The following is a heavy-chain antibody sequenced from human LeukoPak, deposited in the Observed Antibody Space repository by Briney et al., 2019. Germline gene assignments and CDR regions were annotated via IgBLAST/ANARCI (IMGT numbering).Heavy chain of an antibody. CDR3: ARGLFLSGYLDAFDI. Sequence: GGSLRLSCAASGFTVNNKYMTWVRQAPGKGLEWVSLIYNDGRTYYADSVKGRCTISRDNLKNVLYLQMNSLKVEDTALYYCARGLFLSGYLDAFDIWGQGTVVTVSS. CDR1: GFTVNNKY. V-gene: IGHV3-53*01. D-gene: IGHD3-22*01. CDR2: IYNDGRT. J-gene: IGHJ3*02.